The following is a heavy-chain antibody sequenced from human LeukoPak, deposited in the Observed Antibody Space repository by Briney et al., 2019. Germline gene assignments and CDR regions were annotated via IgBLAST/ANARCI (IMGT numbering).Heavy chain of an antibody. J-gene: IGHJ3*02. CDR2: INHSGST. D-gene: IGHD1-26*01. V-gene: IGHV4-34*01. CDR1: GGSFSGYY. CDR3: ARDGGWEILHAFDI. Sequence: SETLSLTCAVYGGSFSGYYWSWIRQPPGKGLEWIGEINHSGSTNYNPSLKSRVTISVDTSKNQFSLQLYSVTPDDTAVYYCARDGGWEILHAFDIWGQGTIVTVSS.